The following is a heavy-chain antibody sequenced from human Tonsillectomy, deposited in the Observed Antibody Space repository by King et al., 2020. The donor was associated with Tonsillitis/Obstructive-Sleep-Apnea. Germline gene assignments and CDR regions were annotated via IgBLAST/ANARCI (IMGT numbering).Heavy chain of an antibody. Sequence: QVQLVESGGGVVQPGRSLRLSCAASGFTFSSYTMHWVRQAPGKGLEWVAVISSDGSNKYYADSVKGRFTISRDNSKNTQYLQMNSLRAEDTAVYYCARDGVGVILHAFDIWGQGTMVTVSS. CDR2: ISSDGSNK. J-gene: IGHJ3*02. D-gene: IGHD3-16*02. CDR3: ARDGVGVILHAFDI. CDR1: GFTFSSYT. V-gene: IGHV3-30*04.